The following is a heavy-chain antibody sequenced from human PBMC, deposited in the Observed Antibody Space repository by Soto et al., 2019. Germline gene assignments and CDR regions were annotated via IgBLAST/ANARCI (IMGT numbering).Heavy chain of an antibody. Sequence: EVQLLESGGGLVQPGGSLRLSCAASGFTFSSYAMSRVRQAPGKGRERVSAISGSGGSKYYADTVKARFTISGDNSKYGVYLQMNSLRAEDTAVYYFAKGVGSWYSQSFFDYWGQGTLVTVSS. CDR1: GFTFSSYA. J-gene: IGHJ4*02. V-gene: IGHV3-23*01. CDR3: AKGVGSWYSQSFFDY. CDR2: ISGSGGSK. D-gene: IGHD6-13*01.